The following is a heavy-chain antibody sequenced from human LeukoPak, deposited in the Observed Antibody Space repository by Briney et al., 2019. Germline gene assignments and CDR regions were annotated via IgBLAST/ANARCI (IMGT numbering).Heavy chain of an antibody. CDR3: AKSLIAVAGAASGAFDI. J-gene: IGHJ3*02. CDR2: ISGSGGST. D-gene: IGHD6-19*01. Sequence: PGGSLRLSCAASGFTFSSYAMSWVRHAPGKGLELVSAISGSGGSTYYADSVKGRFTISRDNSKNTLYLQMNSLRAEDTAVYYCAKSLIAVAGAASGAFDIWGQGAMVTVSS. V-gene: IGHV3-23*01. CDR1: GFTFSSYA.